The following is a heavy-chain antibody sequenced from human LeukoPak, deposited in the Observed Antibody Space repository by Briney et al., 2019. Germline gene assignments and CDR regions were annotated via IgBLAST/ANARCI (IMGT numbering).Heavy chain of an antibody. V-gene: IGHV3-48*02. Sequence: GGSLRLSCVASGFTFSNYNMNWVRQAPGKGLEWISYIGSSTTSIYYADSVRGRFTISRDNAKNSLYLQMNSLRDEDTAVYYSCIAVAGTHYGMDVWGQGTTVTVSS. CDR2: IGSSTTSI. CDR3: CIAVAGTHYGMDV. D-gene: IGHD6-19*01. J-gene: IGHJ6*02. CDR1: GFTFSNYN.